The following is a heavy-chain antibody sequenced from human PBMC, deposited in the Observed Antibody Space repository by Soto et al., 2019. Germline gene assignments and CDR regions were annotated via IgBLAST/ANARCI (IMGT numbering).Heavy chain of an antibody. CDR3: ARDSGGRVWYTPHEH. CDR1: GFTFSDYY. D-gene: IGHD6-13*01. J-gene: IGHJ1*01. Sequence: QVQLVESGGGLVKPGGSLRLSCAASGFTFSDYYMSWIRQAPGKGLEWVSYISSSGSTIYYADSVKGRFTISRENPKNLLYLQINSMRAADTAVYYCARDSGGRVWYTPHEHWSQRTQVTVSS. V-gene: IGHV3-11*01. CDR2: ISSSGSTI.